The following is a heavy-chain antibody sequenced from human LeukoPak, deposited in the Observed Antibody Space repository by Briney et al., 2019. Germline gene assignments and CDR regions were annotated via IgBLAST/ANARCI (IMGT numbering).Heavy chain of an antibody. D-gene: IGHD3-22*01. CDR1: GSSFTSYW. Sequence: GESLKISCKASGSSFTSYWIGWVRQMPGKGLEWMGIIYPGDSDTRYSPSFQGQVTISADKSISTAYLQWSTLRASDTAIYYCARHSYDSSDFHYMDVWGKGTTVTISS. V-gene: IGHV5-51*01. CDR2: IYPGDSDT. J-gene: IGHJ6*03. CDR3: ARHSYDSSDFHYMDV.